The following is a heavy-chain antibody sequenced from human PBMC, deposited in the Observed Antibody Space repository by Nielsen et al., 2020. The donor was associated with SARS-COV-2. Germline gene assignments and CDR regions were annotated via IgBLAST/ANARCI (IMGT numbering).Heavy chain of an antibody. CDR3: ARARGYGDPPYYYYYMDV. Sequence: GGSLRLSCAASGFTFNIYALAWVRRAPGRGLQWVTGVSSSGGSTYYTDSVKGRFSISRDNSKNTLFLLMHSLRVEDTAVYYCARARGYGDPPYYYYYMDVWGKGTTVTVSS. CDR2: VSSSGGST. J-gene: IGHJ6*03. V-gene: IGHV3-23*01. D-gene: IGHD4-17*01. CDR1: GFTFNIYA.